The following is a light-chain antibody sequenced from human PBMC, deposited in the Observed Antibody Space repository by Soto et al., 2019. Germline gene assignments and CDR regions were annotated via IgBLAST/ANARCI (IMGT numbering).Light chain of an antibody. Sequence: EIVMTQSPATLSVSPGEGATLSCRASQSVSSKLAWYQQKPGQAPRLLIYGVSSRATGIPDRFSGSGSGTDFTLTISRLEPEDFAVYYCQQYNNWPRTFGQGTKVDI. CDR1: QSVSSK. V-gene: IGKV3D-15*01. CDR3: QQYNNWPRT. CDR2: GVS. J-gene: IGKJ1*01.